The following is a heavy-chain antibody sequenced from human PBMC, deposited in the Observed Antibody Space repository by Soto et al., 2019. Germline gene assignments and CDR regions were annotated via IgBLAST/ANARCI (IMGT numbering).Heavy chain of an antibody. CDR2: ISAYNGNT. CDR3: ARQVSGPDY. D-gene: IGHD6-19*01. Sequence: ASVKVSCKASGYTFTTYAMHWVRQAPGQRLEWMGWISAYNGNTNYAQKLQGRVTMTTDTSTSTAYMELRSLRSDDTAVYYCARQVSGPDYWGQGTLVTVSS. CDR1: GYTFTTYA. J-gene: IGHJ4*02. V-gene: IGHV1-18*01.